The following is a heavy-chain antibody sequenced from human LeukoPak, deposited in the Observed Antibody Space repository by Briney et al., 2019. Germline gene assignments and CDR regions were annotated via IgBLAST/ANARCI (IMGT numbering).Heavy chain of an antibody. CDR2: IYYSGST. V-gene: IGHV4-59*01. D-gene: IGHD6-19*01. CDR1: GGSISSYY. Sequence: SETLSLTCNVSGGSISSYYWSWIRQPPGKGLEWIGYIYYSGSTNYNPSLESRVTISVDTSKNQFSLKLSSVTAADTAVYYCARDQVERYSSGWNWYFDLWGRGTLVTVSS. J-gene: IGHJ2*01. CDR3: ARDQVERYSSGWNWYFDL.